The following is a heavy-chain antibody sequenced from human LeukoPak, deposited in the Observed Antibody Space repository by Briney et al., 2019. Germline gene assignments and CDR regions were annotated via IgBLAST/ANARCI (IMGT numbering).Heavy chain of an antibody. D-gene: IGHD1-7*01. CDR2: IIPIFGTA. CDR3: ARGGTGTTSRHYFDY. CDR1: GGTFSSYA. Sequence: ASVKVSCKASGGTFSSYAISWVRQAPGQGLEWMGGIIPIFGTANYAQKFQGRVTITADESTSTAYMELSSLRSEDTAVYYCARGGTGTTSRHYFDYWGQGTLVTVSS. J-gene: IGHJ4*02. V-gene: IGHV1-69*01.